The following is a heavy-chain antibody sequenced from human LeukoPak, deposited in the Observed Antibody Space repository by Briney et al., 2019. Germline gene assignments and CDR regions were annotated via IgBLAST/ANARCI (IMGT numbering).Heavy chain of an antibody. V-gene: IGHV3-30*04. J-gene: IGHJ4*02. Sequence: GGSLRLSCAASGFTFSNYALHWVRQAPGKGLEWVAVISYDGSNKFYADSVKGRFTISRDNAKNSLYLQMNSLRAEDTAVYYCARVWARSDKDPVPNWGQGTLVTVSS. CDR2: ISYDGSNK. CDR3: ARVWARSDKDPVPN. CDR1: GFTFSNYA. D-gene: IGHD3-10*01.